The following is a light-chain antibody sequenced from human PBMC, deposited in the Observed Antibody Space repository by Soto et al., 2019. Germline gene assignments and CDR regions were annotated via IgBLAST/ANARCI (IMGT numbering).Light chain of an antibody. CDR1: ESVNRF. CDR2: GAS. V-gene: IGKV3-15*01. Sequence: EIVMTQSPGPLSVSPGDGATLSCRASESVNRFLAWYQHKPGQAPRLLLYGASTRAAGVPVRFSGSGSGTEFTLTISRLQSEDLAVYYCQQYNSWARTFGQGTKVDIK. CDR3: QQYNSWART. J-gene: IGKJ1*01.